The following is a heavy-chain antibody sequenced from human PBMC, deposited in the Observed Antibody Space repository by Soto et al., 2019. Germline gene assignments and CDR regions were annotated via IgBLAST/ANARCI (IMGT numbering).Heavy chain of an antibody. J-gene: IGHJ5*02. CDR3: ARVGVTIFGVVIRGKNWFDP. Sequence: SETLSLTCAVSGYSISSGYYWGWIRQPPGKGLEWIGSIYHSGSTYYNPSLKSRVTISVDTSKNQFSLKLSSVTAADTAVYYCARVGVTIFGVVIRGKNWFDPWGQGXLVTVYS. D-gene: IGHD3-3*01. CDR1: GYSISSGYY. V-gene: IGHV4-38-2*01. CDR2: IYHSGST.